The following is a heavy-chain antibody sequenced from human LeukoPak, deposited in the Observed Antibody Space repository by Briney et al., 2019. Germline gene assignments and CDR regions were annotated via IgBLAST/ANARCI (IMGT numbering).Heavy chain of an antibody. CDR3: VKDIQLST. D-gene: IGHD5-24*01. CDR1: GFNFITAA. Sequence: GGSLRLSCAASGFNFITAAMTWVRQAPGKGLEWVSLIGSSGGSTYYAASVRGRFTISRDNFNHTLSLQMNSLRVEDTDIYYCVKDIQLSTWGLGTMVSVSS. CDR2: IGSSGGST. V-gene: IGHV3-23*01. J-gene: IGHJ3*01.